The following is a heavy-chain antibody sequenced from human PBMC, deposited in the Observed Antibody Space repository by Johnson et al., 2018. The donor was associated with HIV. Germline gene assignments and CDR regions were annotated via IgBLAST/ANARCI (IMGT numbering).Heavy chain of an antibody. J-gene: IGHJ3*02. V-gene: IGHV3-33*01. Sequence: QVQLVESGGGVVQPGRSLRLSCAASGFTFSSYGMHWVRQAPGKGLEWVAGIWYDGSSKYYADSVKGRFTISRDNSKNTLYLQMNSLRPEDTAVYYCARDSRSSEYPEAFDIWGQGTMVTVSS. D-gene: IGHD3-10*01. CDR3: ARDSRSSEYPEAFDI. CDR2: IWYDGSSK. CDR1: GFTFSSYG.